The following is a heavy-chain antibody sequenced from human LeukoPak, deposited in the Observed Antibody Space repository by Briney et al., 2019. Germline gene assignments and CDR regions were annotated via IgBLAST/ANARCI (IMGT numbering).Heavy chain of an antibody. Sequence: GASVKVSCKASGYTFTSYGISWVRQAPGQGLEWMGWISAYNGNTNYAQKLQGRVTMTTDTSKSTAYMELRSLRSDDTAVYYCARAYYYDSSGYYYGGVVEVPDYWGQGTLVTVSS. V-gene: IGHV1-18*01. D-gene: IGHD3-22*01. CDR2: ISAYNGNT. J-gene: IGHJ4*02. CDR1: GYTFTSYG. CDR3: ARAYYYDSSGYYYGGVVEVPDY.